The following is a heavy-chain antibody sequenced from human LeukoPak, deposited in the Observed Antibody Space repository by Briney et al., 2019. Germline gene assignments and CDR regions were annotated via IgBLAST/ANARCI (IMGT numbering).Heavy chain of an antibody. J-gene: IGHJ4*02. D-gene: IGHD3-10*01. Sequence: ASVKVSCKASGYTFTGYYMHWVRQAPGQGLEWMGWINPNSGGTNYAQKFQGRVTMTRDTSISTAYMELSRLRSDDTAVYYSARDRELLWFGELSFQYDYWGQGTLVTVSS. CDR2: INPNSGGT. V-gene: IGHV1-2*02. CDR3: ARDRELLWFGELSFQYDY. CDR1: GYTFTGYY.